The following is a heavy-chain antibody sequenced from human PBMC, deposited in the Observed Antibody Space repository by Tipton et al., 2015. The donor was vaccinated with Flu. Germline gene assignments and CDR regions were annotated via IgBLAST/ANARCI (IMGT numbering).Heavy chain of an antibody. CDR1: GDSISSDYY. CDR3: ARRDYSNYVSDPKSWFDP. Sequence: LRLSCAVSGDSISSDYYWGWIRQFPGKGLEWIGTVSRTGSAIYDPSLKSRVTISIDTSKNQFSLKMKSVTATDMAVYYCARRDYSNYVSDPKSWFDPWGQGTLVAVSS. J-gene: IGHJ5*02. CDR2: VSRTGSA. V-gene: IGHV4-38-2*01. D-gene: IGHD4-11*01.